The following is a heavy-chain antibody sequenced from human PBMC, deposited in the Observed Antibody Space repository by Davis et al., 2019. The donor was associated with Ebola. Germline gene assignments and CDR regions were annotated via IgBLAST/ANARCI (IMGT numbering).Heavy chain of an antibody. V-gene: IGHV4-4*02. CDR3: ARTDLEGYCSGGSCYSWFDP. CDR1: GGSISSSNW. J-gene: IGHJ5*02. CDR2: IYHSGST. D-gene: IGHD2-15*01. Sequence: GSLRLSCAVSGGSISSSNWWSWVRQPPGKGLEWIGEIYHSGSTNYNPSLKSRVTISVDKSKNQFSLKLSSVTAADTAVYYCARTDLEGYCSGGSCYSWFDPWGQGTLVTVSS.